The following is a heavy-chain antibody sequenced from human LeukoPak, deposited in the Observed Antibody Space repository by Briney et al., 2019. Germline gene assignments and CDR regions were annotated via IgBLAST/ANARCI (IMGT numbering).Heavy chain of an antibody. D-gene: IGHD4-23*01. Sequence: SETLSLTCAVYGGSFSGYYWSWIRQPPGKGLEWIGRIYTSGGTNYNPSLKSRVTMSLDTSKNQFSLKLSSVTAADTAVYYCEGGYGGNFPFDYWGQGTLVTVSS. CDR2: IYTSGGT. J-gene: IGHJ4*02. CDR3: EGGYGGNFPFDY. V-gene: IGHV4-59*10. CDR1: GGSFSGYY.